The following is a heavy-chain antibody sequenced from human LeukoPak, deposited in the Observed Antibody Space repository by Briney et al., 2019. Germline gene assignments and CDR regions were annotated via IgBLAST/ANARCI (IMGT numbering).Heavy chain of an antibody. CDR3: ARLDYAGNPFDN. CDR2: IYPGDSDT. D-gene: IGHD4-23*01. J-gene: IGHJ4*02. Sequence: TGESLKISFKVSVYSFISYWIGWVRQMPDKGLESLGMIYPGDSDTRYSPSFQGLVTLSVDKSITTAYLQWSSLKASDTAIYYYARLDYAGNPFDNWGPGTLVTVSS. CDR1: VYSFISYW. V-gene: IGHV5-51*01.